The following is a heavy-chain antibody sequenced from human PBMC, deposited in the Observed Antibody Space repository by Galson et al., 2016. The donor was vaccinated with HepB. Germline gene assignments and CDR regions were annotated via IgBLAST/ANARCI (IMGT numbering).Heavy chain of an antibody. D-gene: IGHD3-3*01. Sequence: SLRLSCAVSGLSVSDAWMTWVRQAPGKGLEWVSGISGTGGTTYYADSVKGRFTISRDNSKNTLYLRMNSLRAEDTAVYYCAKGDDFWSGYYGGLWGQGTLVTVSS. CDR1: GLSVSDAW. CDR3: AKGDDFWSGYYGGL. CDR2: ISGTGGTT. V-gene: IGHV3-23*01. J-gene: IGHJ4*02.